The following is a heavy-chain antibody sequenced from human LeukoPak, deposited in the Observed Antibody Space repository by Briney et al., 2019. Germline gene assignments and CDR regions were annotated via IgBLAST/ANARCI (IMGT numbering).Heavy chain of an antibody. D-gene: IGHD5-18*01. Sequence: PPETLSLTCTVSGYSISSGYYWGWIRQPPGKGLEWIGSIYHSGSTYYIPSLKSRVTISVDTSKNQFSLKLSSVTAADTAVYYCARGSTAMDEYYFDYWGQGTLVTVSS. V-gene: IGHV4-38-2*02. CDR3: ARGSTAMDEYYFDY. J-gene: IGHJ4*02. CDR1: GYSISSGYY. CDR2: IYHSGST.